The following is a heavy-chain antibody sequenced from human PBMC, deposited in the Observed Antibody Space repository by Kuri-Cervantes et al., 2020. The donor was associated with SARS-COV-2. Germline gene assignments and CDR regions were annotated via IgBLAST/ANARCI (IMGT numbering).Heavy chain of an antibody. CDR1: GYSISSGYY. J-gene: IGHJ5*02. V-gene: IGHV4-38-2*01. CDR3: ARGSASGWSPLVDR. CDR2: IYHSGST. Sequence: SETLSLTCAVSGYSISSGYYWGWIRQPPGKGLEWIGSIYHSGSTYYNPSLKSRVTISVDTSKNQFSLKLSSVTAADTAVYYCARGSASGWSPLVDRWGQGILVTVSS. D-gene: IGHD6-19*01.